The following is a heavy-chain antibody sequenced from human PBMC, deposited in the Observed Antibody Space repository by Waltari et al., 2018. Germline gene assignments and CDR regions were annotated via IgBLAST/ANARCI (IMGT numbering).Heavy chain of an antibody. CDR3: ARDLGIAVAGT. V-gene: IGHV4-59*01. CDR1: GGSISSYY. D-gene: IGHD6-19*01. CDR2: IYYSGST. J-gene: IGHJ5*02. Sequence: QVQLQESGPGLVKPSETLSLTCTVSGGSISSYYWSWIRQPPGKGLEWIGYIYYSGSTNYNPSLKSRVTISVDTSKNQFSLKLSSVTAADTAVYYCARDLGIAVAGTWGQGTLVTVSS.